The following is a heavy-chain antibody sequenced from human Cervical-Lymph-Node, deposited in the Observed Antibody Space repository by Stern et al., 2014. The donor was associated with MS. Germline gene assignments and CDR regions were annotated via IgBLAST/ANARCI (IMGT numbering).Heavy chain of an antibody. J-gene: IGHJ6*02. CDR1: GYTFTSYG. V-gene: IGHV1-18*04. CDR2: ISAYNGNT. D-gene: IGHD6-6*01. CDR3: ARTYSSSPPLWYYYGMDV. Sequence: VQLVESGAEVKKPGASVKVSCKASGYTFTSYGISWVRQAPGQGLEWMGWISAYNGNTNYAQKLQGRVTMTTDTSTSTAYMELRSLRSDDTAVYYCARTYSSSPPLWYYYGMDVWGQGTTVTVSS.